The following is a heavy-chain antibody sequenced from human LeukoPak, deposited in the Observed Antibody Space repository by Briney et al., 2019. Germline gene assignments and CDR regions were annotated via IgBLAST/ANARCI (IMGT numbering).Heavy chain of an antibody. D-gene: IGHD3-16*01. CDR3: ARDDDYVWGSYTYYFDY. Sequence: GGSLRLSCAASGFTFSSYEMNWVRQAPGKGLEWVSDISSSSSTIYYADSVKGRFTISRDNAKNSLYLQMNSLRDEDTAVYYCARDDDYVWGSYTYYFDYWGQGTLVTVSS. CDR1: GFTFSSYE. CDR2: ISSSSSTI. J-gene: IGHJ4*02. V-gene: IGHV3-48*02.